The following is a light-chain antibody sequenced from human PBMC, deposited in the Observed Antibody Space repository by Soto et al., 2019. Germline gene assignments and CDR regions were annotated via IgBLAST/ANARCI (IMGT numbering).Light chain of an antibody. J-gene: IGLJ1*01. Sequence: QSALTQPASMSGSPGQSTTISCTGTSSDVGDYNYVSWYQQHPDKAPKVIIYEVSNRPSGVSNRFSGSKSGNTASLTISGLQAEDEADYYCSSYTSSARVFGTGTKVTVL. CDR3: SSYTSSARV. CDR2: EVS. CDR1: SSDVGDYNY. V-gene: IGLV2-14*01.